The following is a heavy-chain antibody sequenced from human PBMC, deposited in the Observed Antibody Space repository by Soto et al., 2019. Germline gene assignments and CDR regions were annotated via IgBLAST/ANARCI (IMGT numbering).Heavy chain of an antibody. CDR3: ARGGVTMIGHY. Sequence: QVQLQESGPGLVKPSETLSLTCTVSGGSISSYYWSWIRQPPGKGLEWIGYIYYSGSTNYNPSPKSRVTISVDTSKNQYSLKLSSVTDADTAVYYCARGGVTMIGHYCGQGALVTVSS. V-gene: IGHV4-59*01. J-gene: IGHJ4*02. D-gene: IGHD3-10*02. CDR1: GGSISSYY. CDR2: IYYSGST.